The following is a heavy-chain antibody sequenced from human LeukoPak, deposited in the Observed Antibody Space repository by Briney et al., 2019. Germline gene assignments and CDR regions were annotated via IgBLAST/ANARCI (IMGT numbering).Heavy chain of an antibody. CDR1: GFTVSSNY. Sequence: GGSLRLSCAASGFTVSSNYMSWVRQAPGKGLEWVSVIYSGGRKYYADSVKGRFTITRDNSKNTLYLQMNSLRAEDTAVYYCAREYPPGWFDPWGQGTLVTVSS. CDR2: IYSGGRK. D-gene: IGHD2-2*01. CDR3: AREYPPGWFDP. J-gene: IGHJ5*02. V-gene: IGHV3-66*01.